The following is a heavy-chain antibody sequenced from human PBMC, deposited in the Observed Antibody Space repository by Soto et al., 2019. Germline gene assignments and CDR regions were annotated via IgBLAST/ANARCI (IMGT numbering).Heavy chain of an antibody. CDR1: GGTFSSYA. D-gene: IGHD3-10*01. V-gene: IGHV1-69*01. CDR3: ARTRDKNYGSGSHYYYYYGMDV. Sequence: SVKVSCKASGGTFSSYAISWVRQAPGQGLEWMGGIISIFGTANYAQKFQGRVTITADESTSTAYMELSSLRSEDTAVYYCARTRDKNYGSGSHYYYYYGMDVWGQGTTVSVS. J-gene: IGHJ6*02. CDR2: IISIFGTA.